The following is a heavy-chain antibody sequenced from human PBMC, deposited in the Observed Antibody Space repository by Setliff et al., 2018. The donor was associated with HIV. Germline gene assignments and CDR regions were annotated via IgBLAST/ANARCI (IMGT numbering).Heavy chain of an antibody. Sequence: SETLSLTCAVYGGPLSGYYFTWIRQAPGRGLEWIGEINHSAFTKYNPSLASRVTMSIDTSKNQFSLLLSSVTAADTAMYFCARRPGGITRARLDNWGQGTLVTVSS. CDR1: GGPLSGYY. J-gene: IGHJ4*02. D-gene: IGHD3-16*01. V-gene: IGHV4-34*01. CDR3: ARRPGGITRARLDN. CDR2: INHSAFT.